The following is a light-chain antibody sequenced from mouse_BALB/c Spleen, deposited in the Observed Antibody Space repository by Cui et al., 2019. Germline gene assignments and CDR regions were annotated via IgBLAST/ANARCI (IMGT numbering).Light chain of an antibody. CDR3: QQDYSSPLT. Sequence: STVMTHTPTFLPVTAGDRVTITCKASQSVSNDVAWYQQKPGQSPKLLIYYASNRYTGVPDRFSGSGYGTDFTFTISTVQAEDLAVYYCQQDYSSPLTFGAGTKLEMK. CDR2: YAS. V-gene: IGKV6-32*01. CDR1: QSVSND. J-gene: IGKJ5*01.